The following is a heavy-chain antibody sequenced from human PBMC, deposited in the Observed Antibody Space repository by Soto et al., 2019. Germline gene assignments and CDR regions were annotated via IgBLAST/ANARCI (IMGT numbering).Heavy chain of an antibody. CDR2: IYSGGST. Sequence: EVQLVESGGGLIQPGGSLRITCAASGFTVGSNYMSWVRQAPGKGLEWVSGIYSGGSTYYVDSVKGRFTISRDNSRNTLYLQMNSMRAENTAVYFWGRWASMPPTRNYYTIDVWGQGTTVTVSS. V-gene: IGHV3-53*01. J-gene: IGHJ6*02. CDR1: GFTVGSNY. CDR3: GRWASMPPTRNYYTIDV. D-gene: IGHD2-2*01.